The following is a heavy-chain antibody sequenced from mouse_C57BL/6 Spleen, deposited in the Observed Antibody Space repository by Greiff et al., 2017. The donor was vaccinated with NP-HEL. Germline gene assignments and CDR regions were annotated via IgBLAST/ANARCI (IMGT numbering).Heavy chain of an antibody. V-gene: IGHV5-17*01. CDR1: GFTFSDYG. CDR3: ARGDYDGSYYAMDY. CDR2: ISSGSSTI. D-gene: IGHD2-4*01. Sequence: EVKLVESGGGLVKPGGSLKLSCAASGFTFSDYGMHWVRQAPEKGLEWVAYISSGSSTIYYADTVKGRFTISRDNAKNTLFLQMTSLRSEDTAMYYCARGDYDGSYYAMDYWGQGTSVTVSS. J-gene: IGHJ4*01.